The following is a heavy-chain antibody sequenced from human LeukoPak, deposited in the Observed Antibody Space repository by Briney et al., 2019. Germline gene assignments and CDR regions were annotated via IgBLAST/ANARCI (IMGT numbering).Heavy chain of an antibody. Sequence: SVKVSCKASGGTFSSYAISWVRQAPGQGLEWMGGIIPIFGTANYAQKFQGRVTITADKSTSTAYMELSSLRSEDTAVYYCARDDSSGYYLDYWGQGTLVTVSS. D-gene: IGHD3-22*01. CDR2: IIPIFGTA. CDR1: GGTFSSYA. CDR3: ARDDSSGYYLDY. V-gene: IGHV1-69*06. J-gene: IGHJ4*02.